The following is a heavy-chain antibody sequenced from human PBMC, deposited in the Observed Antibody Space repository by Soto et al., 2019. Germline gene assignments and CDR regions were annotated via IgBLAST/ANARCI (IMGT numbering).Heavy chain of an antibody. V-gene: IGHV1-69*13. CDR2: IIPIFGTA. CDR3: ARLSAGSGSYWYYFDY. CDR1: GGTFSSYA. Sequence: ASVKVSCKASGGTFSSYAISWVRQAPGQGLEWMGGIIPIFGTANYAQKFQGRVTITADESTSTAYMELSSLRSEDTAVYYCARLSAGSGSYWYYFDYWGQGTLVTVSS. J-gene: IGHJ4*02. D-gene: IGHD3-10*01.